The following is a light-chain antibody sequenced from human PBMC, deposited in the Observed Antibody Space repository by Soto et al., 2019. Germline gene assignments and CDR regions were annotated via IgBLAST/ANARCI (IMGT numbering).Light chain of an antibody. CDR3: NSYRTVSTYV. CDR2: DVG. V-gene: IGLV2-14*01. CDR1: SSDIGGYNF. Sequence: QSALTQPASVSGSPGQSITIACTGTSSDIGGYNFVSWYQQHPGKAPKLLIYDVGNRPSGVSNRFSGSMSGNTASLTISGLPAEDEAHYYCNSYRTVSTYVFGTGTKLTVL. J-gene: IGLJ1*01.